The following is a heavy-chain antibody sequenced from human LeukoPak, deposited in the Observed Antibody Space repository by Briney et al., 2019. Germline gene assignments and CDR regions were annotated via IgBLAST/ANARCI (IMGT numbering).Heavy chain of an antibody. CDR1: GYTFTSYG. Sequence: GASVKVSCKASGYTFTSYGISWVRQAPGQGLEWMGWINPNSGGTNYAQKFQGRVTMTRDTSISTAYMELSRLRSDDTAVYYCARDIVVVPAAIQGFDYWGQGTLVTVSS. CDR3: ARDIVVVPAAIQGFDY. V-gene: IGHV1-2*02. J-gene: IGHJ4*02. D-gene: IGHD2-2*01. CDR2: INPNSGGT.